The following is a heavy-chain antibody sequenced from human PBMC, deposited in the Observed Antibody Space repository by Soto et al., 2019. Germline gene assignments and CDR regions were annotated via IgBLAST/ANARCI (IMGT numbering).Heavy chain of an antibody. CDR1: GVTFKDYG. V-gene: IGHV3-30*03. J-gene: IGHJ2*01. Sequence: GGSLRLSCGAPGVTFKDYGMHWVRQAPGKGLEWVAVISYDGKQTYYADSVKGRFTISKDKSKRTLFLQMNSLRVDETAVYYCARDGWGSNWYFDLWGRGTLVTAPQ. CDR3: ARDGWGSNWYFDL. CDR2: ISYDGKQT. D-gene: IGHD3-16*01.